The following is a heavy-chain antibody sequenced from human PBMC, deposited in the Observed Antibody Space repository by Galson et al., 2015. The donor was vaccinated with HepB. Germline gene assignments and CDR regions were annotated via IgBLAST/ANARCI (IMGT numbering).Heavy chain of an antibody. CDR1: RFTFSNYN. CDR2: ISSNSDYI. CDR3: ARDWGKAVAGTWWFDP. J-gene: IGHJ5*02. Sequence: SLRLSCAASRFTFSNYNMNWVRQPPGKGLEWVASISSNSDYIYYADSVKGRFTISRDNAKNSLYLQMNGLSAEDTAIYYCARDWGKAVAGTWWFDPWGQGTLVTVSS. D-gene: IGHD6-19*01. V-gene: IGHV3-21*01.